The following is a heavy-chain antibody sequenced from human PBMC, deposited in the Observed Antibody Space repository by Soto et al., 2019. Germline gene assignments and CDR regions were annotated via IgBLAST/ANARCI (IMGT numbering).Heavy chain of an antibody. J-gene: IGHJ4*02. CDR2: ISYDGSNK. V-gene: IGHV3-30-3*01. CDR3: ARPRSGYDSEIDY. CDR1: GFTFSSYA. Sequence: TGGSLRLSCAASGFTFSSYAMHWVRQAPGKGLEWVAVISYDGSNKYYADSVKGRFTISRDNSKNTLYLQMNSLRAEDTAVYYCARPRSGYDSEIDYWGQGTLVTVS. D-gene: IGHD5-12*01.